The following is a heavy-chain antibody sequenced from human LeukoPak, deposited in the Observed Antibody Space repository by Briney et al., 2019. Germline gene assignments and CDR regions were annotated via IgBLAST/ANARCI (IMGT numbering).Heavy chain of an antibody. Sequence: GGSLRLSCAASGFTFSGSAMHWVRQASGKGLEWVGRIRSKANSYATAYAASVKGRFTISRDDSKNTAYLQMNSLKTEDTAVYYCTRQYYDFWSGYPRGTHRFDPWGQGTLVTVSS. CDR2: IRSKANSYAT. J-gene: IGHJ5*02. CDR1: GFTFSGSA. CDR3: TRQYYDFWSGYPRGTHRFDP. V-gene: IGHV3-73*01. D-gene: IGHD3-3*01.